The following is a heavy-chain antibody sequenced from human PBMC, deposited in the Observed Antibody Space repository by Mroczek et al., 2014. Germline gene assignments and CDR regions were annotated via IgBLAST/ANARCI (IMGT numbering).Heavy chain of an antibody. CDR3: ACDVQTSQYVAFDY. J-gene: IGHJ4*02. CDR1: GVSISRPGYY. CDR2: IYLNGIT. D-gene: IGHD2-15*01. Sequence: QVQLQESGPGLVKPSQTLSLTCTVSGVSISRPGYYWTWIRQRPGQEMEWIGYIYLNGITYYKPSLKSRLTISHDTSQNPVFPGVEFCDGRRHGPLYCACDVQTSQYVAFDYWGQGLPVTISS. V-gene: IGHV4-31*03.